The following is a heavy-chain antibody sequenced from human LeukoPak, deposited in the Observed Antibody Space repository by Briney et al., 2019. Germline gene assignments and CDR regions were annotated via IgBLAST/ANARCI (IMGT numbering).Heavy chain of an antibody. V-gene: IGHV3-7*01. J-gene: IGHJ6*02. Sequence: GGSLRLSCAASGFTFSTYWMSWVRQAPGRGLEWVANMNPHGSEKYYVDSVKGRFTISRDNAENSLFLQMNSQRAEDTAVYYCARVMGYYDNNGYRKKKIFYYYYMDVWGQGTTVTVSS. CDR3: ARVMGYYDNNGYRKKKIFYYYYMDV. D-gene: IGHD3-22*01. CDR1: GFTFSTYW. CDR2: MNPHGSEK.